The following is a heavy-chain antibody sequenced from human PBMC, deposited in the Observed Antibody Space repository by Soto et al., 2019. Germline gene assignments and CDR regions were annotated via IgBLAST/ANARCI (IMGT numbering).Heavy chain of an antibody. D-gene: IGHD3-3*01. Sequence: SETLSLTCTVSGDSIKNDNYYWGWFRQSPGKGLEWIASIYFSGATYYNPSLKSRGIKSLDKSKNQISLKLNSVTTGDTAIFYYTRLDFGGSRGPWAHSDSWYQGIAVPVSS. J-gene: IGHJ4*02. V-gene: IGHV4-39*01. CDR2: IYFSGAT. CDR1: GDSIKNDNYY. CDR3: TRLDFGGSRGPWAHSDS.